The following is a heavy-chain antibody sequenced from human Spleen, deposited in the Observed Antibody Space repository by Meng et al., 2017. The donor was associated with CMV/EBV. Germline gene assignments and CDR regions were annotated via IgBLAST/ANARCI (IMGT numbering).Heavy chain of an antibody. V-gene: IGHV3-21*01. CDR2: ISSSSGYI. Sequence: GESLKISCATSGFTFSSYNMNWVRQAPGEGLEWVSYISSSSGYIYYADSLKGRFTISRDNAKNSLYLQMNSLRAEDTAVYYCAREIIGSHYYYGMDVWGQGTTVTVSS. D-gene: IGHD3-16*02. CDR3: AREIIGSHYYYGMDV. CDR1: GFTFSSYN. J-gene: IGHJ6*02.